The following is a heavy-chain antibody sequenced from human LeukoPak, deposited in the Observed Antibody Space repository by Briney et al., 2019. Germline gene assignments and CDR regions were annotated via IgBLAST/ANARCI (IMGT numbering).Heavy chain of an antibody. CDR2: IYSGGST. Sequence: GGSLRLSCAASGFTVSSNYMSWVRQAPGKGLEWVSVIYSGGSTYYADSVKGRFTISRDNSKNTLYLQMNSLRAEDTAVYYCARDGAYYYVSSGQKPFDYWGQGTLVTVSS. CDR1: GFTVSSNY. J-gene: IGHJ4*02. V-gene: IGHV3-53*01. D-gene: IGHD3-22*01. CDR3: ARDGAYYYVSSGQKPFDY.